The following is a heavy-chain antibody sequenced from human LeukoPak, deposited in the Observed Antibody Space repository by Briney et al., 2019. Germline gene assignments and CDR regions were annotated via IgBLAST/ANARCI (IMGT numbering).Heavy chain of an antibody. J-gene: IGHJ6*03. D-gene: IGHD3/OR15-3a*01. Sequence: ASVKVSCKASGYIFTKYGISWVRQAPGQGLQWMGWISPHNGDTNYPLRLQGRVTMTTDTSTSTAYMELRSLRSDDTAVYYCARYEFSLPLPGFYYMDVWGKGTTVTVSS. CDR2: ISPHNGDT. CDR3: ARYEFSLPLPGFYYMDV. V-gene: IGHV1-18*01. CDR1: GYIFTKYG.